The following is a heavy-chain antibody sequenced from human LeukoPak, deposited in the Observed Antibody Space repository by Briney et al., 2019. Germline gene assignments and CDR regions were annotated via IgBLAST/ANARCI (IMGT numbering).Heavy chain of an antibody. Sequence: LVKVSCKASGGTFSSYAISWVRQAPGQGLEWMGGIIPIFGTANYAQKFQGRVTITADESTSTAYMELSSLRSEDTAVYYCATGGQWACFDYWGQGTLVTVSS. CDR1: GGTFSSYA. CDR2: IIPIFGTA. V-gene: IGHV1-69*01. D-gene: IGHD6-19*01. J-gene: IGHJ4*02. CDR3: ATGGQWACFDY.